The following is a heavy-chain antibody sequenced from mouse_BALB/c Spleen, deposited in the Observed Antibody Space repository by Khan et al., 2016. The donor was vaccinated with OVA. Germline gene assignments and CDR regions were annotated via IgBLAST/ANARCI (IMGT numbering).Heavy chain of an antibody. CDR1: GYTFTSYV. V-gene: IGHV1S136*01. CDR2: ISPNSDGS. D-gene: IGHD1-1*01. CDR3: VRALYYYGSAYEGFAY. Sequence: VQLQQSGPELVKPGASVKMSCKASGYTFTSYVMHWVKQKPGQGLEWIGYISPNSDGSKYNEKFRGKATLTSDKSSSTAYMELSSLTSEDSVVYYCVRALYYYGSAYEGFAYWGQGTLVTVSA. J-gene: IGHJ3*01.